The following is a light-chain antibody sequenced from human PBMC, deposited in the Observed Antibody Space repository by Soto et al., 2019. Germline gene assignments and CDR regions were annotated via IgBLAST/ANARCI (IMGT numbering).Light chain of an antibody. CDR3: LQDYTYPRT. CDR1: QGIRHD. CDR2: AAS. J-gene: IGKJ4*01. V-gene: IGKV1-6*01. Sequence: AIEMTQSPSSLSGSVGYRFTITCLASQGIRHDLGWYQQKPGKAPELLIYAASILQSGVPSRFSGSGSGTDFTLTITSLQPEDFAIYYCLQDYTYPRTFGGGTKVDIK.